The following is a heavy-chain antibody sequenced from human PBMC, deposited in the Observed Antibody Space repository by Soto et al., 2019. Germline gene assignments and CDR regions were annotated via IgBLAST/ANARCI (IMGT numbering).Heavy chain of an antibody. CDR1: GFTFSSYG. CDR2: ISYDGSNK. D-gene: IGHD3-10*01. J-gene: IGHJ4*02. V-gene: IGHV3-30*18. Sequence: GGSLRLSCAASGFTFSSYGMHWVRQAPGKGLEWVAVISYDGSNKYYADSVKGRFTISRDNSKNTLYLQMNSLRAEDTAVYYCAKVSGEYYYGSGSYYFDYWGQGTLVTVSS. CDR3: AKVSGEYYYGSGSYYFDY.